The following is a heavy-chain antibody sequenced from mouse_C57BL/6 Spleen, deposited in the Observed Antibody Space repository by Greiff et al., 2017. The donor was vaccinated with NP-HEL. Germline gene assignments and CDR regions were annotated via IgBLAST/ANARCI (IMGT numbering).Heavy chain of an antibody. V-gene: IGHV5-12*01. CDR3: ARRSTVVAPYYFDY. CDR2: ISNGGGST. CDR1: GFTFSDYY. D-gene: IGHD1-1*01. Sequence: EVKVEESGGGLVQPGGSLKLSCAASGFTFSDYYMYWVRQTPEKRLEWVAYISNGGGSTYYPDTVKGRFTISRDNAKNTLYLQMSRLKSEDTAMYYCARRSTVVAPYYFDYWGQGTTLTVSS. J-gene: IGHJ2*01.